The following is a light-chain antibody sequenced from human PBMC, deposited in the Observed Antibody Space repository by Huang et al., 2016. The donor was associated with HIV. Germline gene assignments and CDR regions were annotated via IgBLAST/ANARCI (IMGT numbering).Light chain of an antibody. CDR3: QQYNNWPPLLT. V-gene: IGKV3-15*01. Sequence: EIVLTQSPGTLSLSPGERAALSCRATQSINNNLAWYPQQPGQSPRLLIYGASTRDTGIPARFRGSGSGTEFTLTISSLQSEDFAVYYCQQYNNWPPLLTFGGGTKVEIK. J-gene: IGKJ4*01. CDR1: QSINNN. CDR2: GAS.